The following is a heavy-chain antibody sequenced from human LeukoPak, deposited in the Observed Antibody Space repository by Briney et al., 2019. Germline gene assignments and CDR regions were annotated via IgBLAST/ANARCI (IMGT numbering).Heavy chain of an antibody. J-gene: IGHJ3*02. V-gene: IGHV1-46*01. CDR3: ARDRCSSTSCYHKSAFDI. D-gene: IGHD2-2*01. CDR1: GYTFTSYY. Sequence: ASVKVSFKASGYTFTSYYMHWVRQAPGQGLEWMGIINPSGGSTSYAQKFQGRVTMTRDTSTSTVYMELSSLRSEDTAVYYCARDRCSSTSCYHKSAFDIWGQGTMVTVSS. CDR2: INPSGGST.